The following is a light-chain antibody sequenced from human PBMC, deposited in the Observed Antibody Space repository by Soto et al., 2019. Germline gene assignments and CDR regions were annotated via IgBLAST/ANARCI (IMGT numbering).Light chain of an antibody. J-gene: IGLJ1*01. CDR1: RSNIGAGYD. CDR2: GNS. Sequence: QSVLTQPPSVSGAPGQRVTISCTGSRSNIGAGYDVHWYQQLPGTAPKLLIFGNSNRPSGVPDRFSGSKSGATASLAITGLQAEEEAAYYCQSYDSSLGGSYVFGTGTKLTVL. CDR3: QSYDSSLGGSYV. V-gene: IGLV1-40*01.